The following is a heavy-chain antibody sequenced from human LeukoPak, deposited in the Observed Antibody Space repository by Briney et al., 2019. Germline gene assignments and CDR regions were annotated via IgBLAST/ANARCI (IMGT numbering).Heavy chain of an antibody. CDR3: AGTASNPPHFDY. CDR2: IYSGGGT. CDR1: GFTVSSKY. Sequence: GSLRLSCAASGFTVSSKYMSWGRQAPGKGLEWVSVIYSGGGTYYAGSVKGRFTISRDNSKNTVYLQMNSLRAEDTAVYYCAGTASNPPHFDYWGQGTLVTVSS. V-gene: IGHV3-53*01. D-gene: IGHD4-11*01. J-gene: IGHJ4*02.